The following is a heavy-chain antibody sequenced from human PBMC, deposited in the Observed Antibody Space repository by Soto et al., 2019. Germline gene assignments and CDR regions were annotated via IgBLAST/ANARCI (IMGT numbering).Heavy chain of an antibody. V-gene: IGHV3-21*01. Sequence: GGSLRLSCAASGFTFSSYSMNWVRQAPGKGLEWVSSISSSSSYIYYADSVKGRFTISRDNAKNSLYLQMNSLRAEDTAVYYCARQSTTVNTAFDYWGQGTLVTVSS. CDR1: GFTFSSYS. CDR2: ISSSSSYI. CDR3: ARQSTTVNTAFDY. J-gene: IGHJ4*02. D-gene: IGHD4-4*01.